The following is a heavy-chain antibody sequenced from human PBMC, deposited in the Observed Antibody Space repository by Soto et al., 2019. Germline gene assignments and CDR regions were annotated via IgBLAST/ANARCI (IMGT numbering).Heavy chain of an antibody. CDR3: AAGVTTFDY. J-gene: IGHJ4*02. V-gene: IGHV1-24*01. CDR1: GNTLSGLP. CDR2: LDYEEGER. D-gene: IGHD4-17*01. Sequence: ASVKVSCKVSGNTLSGLPMHWVRQAPGKGLEWMGSLDYEEGERNFAHRLQGRVTVTEDTSTDTAYMDLSSLESEDTAVYYCAAGVTTFDYWGQGTLVTVSS.